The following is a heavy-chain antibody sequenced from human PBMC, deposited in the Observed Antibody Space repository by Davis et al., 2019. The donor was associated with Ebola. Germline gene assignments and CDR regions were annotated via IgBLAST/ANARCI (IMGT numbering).Heavy chain of an antibody. D-gene: IGHD3-22*01. V-gene: IGHV3-9*01. CDR2: FSWISGNK. J-gene: IGHJ4*02. Sequence: PGGSLRLSCAASGFTFDDYAMHWVRQAPGKGLEWVSGFSWISGNKGYAESVKGRFTISRDNSKNTLYLQMNSLRAEDTAIYYCAKEVRYYYDSSGYSLSPSFDYWGQGTLVTVSS. CDR3: AKEVRYYYDSSGYSLSPSFDY. CDR1: GFTFDDYA.